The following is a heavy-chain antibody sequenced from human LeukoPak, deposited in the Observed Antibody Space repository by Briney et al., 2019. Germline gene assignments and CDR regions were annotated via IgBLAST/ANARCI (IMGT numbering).Heavy chain of an antibody. D-gene: IGHD3-3*01. Sequence: ASVKVSRRASGYTFTGYYMHWVRQAPGQGLEWMGWINPNSGGTNYAQKFQGRVTMTRDTSISTAYMELSRLRSDDTAVYYCARDAYDFWSGYYFPNYYYYGMDVWGQGTTVTVSS. CDR1: GYTFTGYY. CDR3: ARDAYDFWSGYYFPNYYYYGMDV. J-gene: IGHJ6*02. CDR2: INPNSGGT. V-gene: IGHV1-2*02.